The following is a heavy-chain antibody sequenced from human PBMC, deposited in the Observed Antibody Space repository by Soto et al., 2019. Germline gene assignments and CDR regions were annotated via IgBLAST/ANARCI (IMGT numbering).Heavy chain of an antibody. CDR1: GFTISGYW. CDR3: ARALVVVTEYFDY. D-gene: IGHD3-22*01. Sequence: GGSLRLSCVASGFTISGYWMSWVRQAPGKGLQWVANIKQDGSEKHYVGSVQGRFTISKDNAKNSLFLQMNSLRAEDAAVYYCARALVVVTEYFDYWGQGILVTVSS. CDR2: IKQDGSEK. J-gene: IGHJ4*02. V-gene: IGHV3-7*03.